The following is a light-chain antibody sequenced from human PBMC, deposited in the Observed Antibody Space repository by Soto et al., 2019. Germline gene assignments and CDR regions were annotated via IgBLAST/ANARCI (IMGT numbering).Light chain of an antibody. CDR1: QSVRSN. V-gene: IGKV3-15*01. CDR3: QQYNNWPPIT. CDR2: GAS. J-gene: IGKJ5*01. Sequence: PGERATLSCRASQSVRSNLAWYQQKPGQAPRLLIYGASTRATGIPARFSGSGSGTEFTLTISSLQSEDFAVYYCQQYNNWPPITFGQGTRLEIK.